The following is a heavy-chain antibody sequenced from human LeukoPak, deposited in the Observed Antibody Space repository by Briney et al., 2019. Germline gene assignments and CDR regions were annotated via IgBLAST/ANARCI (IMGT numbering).Heavy chain of an antibody. V-gene: IGHV5-51*01. CDR2: IYPGDSDT. D-gene: IGHD3-16*01. J-gene: IGHJ4*02. Sequence: GEPLKISCKGSGYNFANFWIAWVRQMPGKGLDWMGIIYPGDSDTRYSPSFQGQVTISADRSVGTAYLQWSSLKASDTAMYYCARASTSVSNPYYSDYWGQGTLLTVSS. CDR1: GYNFANFW. CDR3: ARASTSVSNPYYSDY.